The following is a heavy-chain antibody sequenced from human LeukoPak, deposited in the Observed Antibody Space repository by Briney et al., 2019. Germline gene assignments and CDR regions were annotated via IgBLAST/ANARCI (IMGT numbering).Heavy chain of an antibody. CDR3: AGGWYPPYYYGMDV. V-gene: IGHV1-69*13. CDR2: IIPIFGTA. CDR1: GGTFSSYA. D-gene: IGHD6-13*01. Sequence: WASVKVSCTASGGTFSSYAISWVRQAPGQGLEWMGGIIPIFGTANYAQKFQGRVTITADESTSTAYMELSSLRSEDTAVYYCAGGWYPPYYYGMDVWGQGTTVTVSS. J-gene: IGHJ6*02.